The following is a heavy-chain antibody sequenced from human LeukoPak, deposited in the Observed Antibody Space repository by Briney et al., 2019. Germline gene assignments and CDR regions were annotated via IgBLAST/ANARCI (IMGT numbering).Heavy chain of an antibody. D-gene: IGHD4-11*01. J-gene: IGHJ4*02. CDR1: GFTFSSYW. Sequence: GGSLRLSCAASGFTFSSYWMSWVRQAPGKGLVWVANINQGGSEENFVDSVRGRFTISRDNAKSSLYLQMNSLRAEDTAVYYCARDRGYSTFDFWGQGTLVTVSS. CDR2: INQGGSEE. CDR3: ARDRGYSTFDF. V-gene: IGHV3-7*04.